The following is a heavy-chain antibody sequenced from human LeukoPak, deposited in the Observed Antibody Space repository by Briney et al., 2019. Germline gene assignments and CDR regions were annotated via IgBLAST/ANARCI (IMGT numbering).Heavy chain of an antibody. CDR3: ARDGLRQDAFDI. J-gene: IGHJ3*02. CDR2: INPSGGST. V-gene: IGHV1-46*01. CDR1: GYTFTSYY. Sequence: ASVKVSCKASGYTFTSYYMHWVRQAPGQGLEWMGIINPSGGSTSYAQKFQGRVTMTRDMSTSTVYMELSSLRSEDTAVYYCARDGLRQDAFDIWGQGTMVTVSS.